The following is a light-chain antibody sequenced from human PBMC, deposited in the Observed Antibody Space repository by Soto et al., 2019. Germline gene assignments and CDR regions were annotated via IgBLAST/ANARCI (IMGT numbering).Light chain of an antibody. CDR2: DAS. CDR1: QSVSSY. J-gene: IGKJ3*01. V-gene: IGKV3-11*01. CDR3: QQPSNWPPT. Sequence: EIVLTQSPATLSLSPGERATLSCRASQSVSSYLAWYQQKPGQAPRLLIYDASNRATGIPARFSGSGSGTAFTLPISSLEPEDFAVYYCQQPSNWPPTFGPGTKVDIK.